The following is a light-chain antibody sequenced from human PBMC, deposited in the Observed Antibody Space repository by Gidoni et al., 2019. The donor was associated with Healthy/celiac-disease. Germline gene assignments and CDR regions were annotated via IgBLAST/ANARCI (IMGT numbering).Light chain of an antibody. CDR3: QQYDNLPLT. J-gene: IGKJ4*01. CDR2: DAS. V-gene: IGKV1-33*01. Sequence: DIHMTQSPSSLSASVGHRVTITCQASQDISNYLNWYQQKPGKPPKLLIYDASNLETGVPSRFSGSGSGTDFTFTSSSLQPEDIATYYWQQYDNLPLTFGGGTKVEIK. CDR1: QDISNY.